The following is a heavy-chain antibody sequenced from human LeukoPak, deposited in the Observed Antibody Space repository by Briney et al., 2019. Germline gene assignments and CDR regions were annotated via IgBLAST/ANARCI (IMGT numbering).Heavy chain of an antibody. D-gene: IGHD6-19*01. CDR3: ERHNSGWHFDF. CDR1: GGSISSYY. V-gene: IGHV4-59*01. CDR2: IYYSGST. Sequence: SETLSLTCTVSGGSISSYYWSWIRQPPGKGLEWIGYIYYSGSTNYNPSLKSRVTISVDTSKNQFSLKLSSVTAADTAVYYCERHNSGWHFDFWGQGTLVTVSS. J-gene: IGHJ4*02.